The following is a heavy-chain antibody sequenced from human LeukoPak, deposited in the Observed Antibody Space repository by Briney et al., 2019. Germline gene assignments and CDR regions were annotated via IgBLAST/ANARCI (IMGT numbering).Heavy chain of an antibody. Sequence: GGSLRLSCAASGLTFMKYSMTWVRQAPGKGLEWVSAITGRGAFTDYADSVKGRFTISRDNAKNSLYLQMNSLRAEDTAVYYCAELGITMIGGVWGKGTTVTISS. V-gene: IGHV3-23*01. CDR1: GLTFMKYS. CDR3: AELGITMIGGV. D-gene: IGHD3-10*02. J-gene: IGHJ6*04. CDR2: ITGRGAFT.